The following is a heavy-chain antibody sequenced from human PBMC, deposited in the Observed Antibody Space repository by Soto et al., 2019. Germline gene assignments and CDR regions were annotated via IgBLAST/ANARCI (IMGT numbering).Heavy chain of an antibody. CDR2: IIPIFGTA. V-gene: IGHV1-69*06. CDR3: ARDSGIAAESGYFDY. J-gene: IGHJ4*02. Sequence: QVQLVQSGAAVNKPGASVKVSCNASGGTFSSYAISWVRQAPGQGLEWMGGIIPIFGTANYAQKFQGRVTITADKSTSTAYMELSSLRAEDTAVYYCARDSGIAAESGYFDYWGQGTLVTVSS. CDR1: GGTFSSYA. D-gene: IGHD6-13*01.